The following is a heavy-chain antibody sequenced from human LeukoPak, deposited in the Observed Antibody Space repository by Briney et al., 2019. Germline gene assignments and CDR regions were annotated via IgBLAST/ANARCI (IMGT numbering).Heavy chain of an antibody. CDR2: INWNGGST. CDR3: ASGVVAANYFDY. CDR1: GFTFDDYG. D-gene: IGHD2-15*01. J-gene: IGHJ4*02. V-gene: IGHV3-20*04. Sequence: GGSLRLSCATSGFTFDDYGMSWVRQAPGKGLEWVSGINWNGGSTGYADSVKGRFSISRDKAKNALYLQMNSLRAEDTALYYCASGVVAANYFDYWGQGTLVTVSS.